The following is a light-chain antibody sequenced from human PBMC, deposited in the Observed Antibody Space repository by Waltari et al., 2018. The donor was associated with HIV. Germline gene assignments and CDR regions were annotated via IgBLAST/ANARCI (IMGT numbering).Light chain of an antibody. CDR3: QQRYRWPDT. V-gene: IGKV3-11*01. CDR1: PSLGNN. CDR2: YAS. J-gene: IGKJ2*01. Sequence: EIVMTQSPATLSLSPGERATLSCRASPSLGNNLAWYQQKPGQAPRLLMYYASIRATGIPARFSGSGSGTDFTLTISSLGPEDFAVYYCQQRYRWPDTFGQGTKLEIK.